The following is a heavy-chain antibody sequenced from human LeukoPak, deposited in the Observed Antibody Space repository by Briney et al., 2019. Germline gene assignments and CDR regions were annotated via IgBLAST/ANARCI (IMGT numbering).Heavy chain of an antibody. CDR3: RIHFGGNSRSDS. CDR1: GFTFKNAW. D-gene: IGHD4-23*01. Sequence: GGSLRRSCAASGFTFKNAWMTWVRQAPGKGLEWVGRIKSKTDGGTADYAAPVKGRFTISRDDSKNTLYLQLNSLKTEDTGVYYCRIHFGGNSRSDSWGQGTLVTVSS. V-gene: IGHV3-15*01. CDR2: IKSKTDGGTA. J-gene: IGHJ4*02.